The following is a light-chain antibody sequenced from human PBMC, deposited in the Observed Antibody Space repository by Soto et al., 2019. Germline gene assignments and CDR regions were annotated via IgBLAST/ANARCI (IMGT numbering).Light chain of an antibody. CDR1: SSDVGGYNY. J-gene: IGLJ1*01. CDR2: EVS. Sequence: QSALTQPASVSGSPGQSITISCTGTSSDVGGYNYVSWYQQHPGKAPKLMIYEVSNRPSGVSNRFSGSKSGNTASLTISGLQAEDDADYSCSSYTSSSTLKVFGTGTKLTVL. CDR3: SSYTSSSTLKV. V-gene: IGLV2-14*01.